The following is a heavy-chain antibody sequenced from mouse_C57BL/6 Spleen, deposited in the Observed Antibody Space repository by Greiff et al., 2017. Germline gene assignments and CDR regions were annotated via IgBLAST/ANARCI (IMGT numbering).Heavy chain of an antibody. J-gene: IGHJ4*01. V-gene: IGHV10-1*01. Sequence: EVMLVESGGGLVQPKGSLKLSCAASGFSFNTYAMNWVRQAPGKGLEWVARIRSKSNNYATYYADSVKDRFTISRDDSESMLYLQMNNLKTEDTAMYYCVRHGITTAMDYWGQGTSVTVSS. CDR2: IRSKSNNYAT. CDR3: VRHGITTAMDY. CDR1: GFSFNTYA. D-gene: IGHD1-1*01.